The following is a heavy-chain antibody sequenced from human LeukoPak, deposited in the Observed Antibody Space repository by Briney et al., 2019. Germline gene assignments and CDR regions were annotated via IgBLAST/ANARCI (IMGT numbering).Heavy chain of an antibody. Sequence: PSETLSLTCTVPGGSISSYYWSWIRQPAGKGVEWSGRIYTSGSTNYNHSLTSRVTISVDTSKNQFSLNLSSVTAADTAVYYCARGPLRVVVTAMGQNLRGYGMDVWGQGTTVTVSS. D-gene: IGHD2-21*02. CDR3: ARGPLRVVVTAMGQNLRGYGMDV. CDR1: GGSISSYY. J-gene: IGHJ6*02. CDR2: IYTSGST. V-gene: IGHV4-4*07.